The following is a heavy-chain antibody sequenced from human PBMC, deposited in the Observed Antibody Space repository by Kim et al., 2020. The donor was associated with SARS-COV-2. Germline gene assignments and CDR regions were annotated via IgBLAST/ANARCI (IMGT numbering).Heavy chain of an antibody. J-gene: IGHJ4*02. Sequence: GGSLRLSCAASGFTFSSYSMNWVRQAPGKGLEWVSFISNSSSYIYYADSVKGRFTISRDNAKNSLYLQMNSLRAEDTAVYYCASKLWVLLDYWGQGTLVTVSS. CDR2: ISNSSSYI. CDR3: ASKLWVLLDY. D-gene: IGHD3-10*01. CDR1: GFTFSSYS. V-gene: IGHV3-21*01.